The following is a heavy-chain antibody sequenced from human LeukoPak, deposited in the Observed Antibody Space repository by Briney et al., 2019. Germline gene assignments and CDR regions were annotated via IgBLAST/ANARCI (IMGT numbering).Heavy chain of an antibody. D-gene: IGHD4-17*01. CDR1: GGSISSSSYY. CDR2: IYYSGST. J-gene: IGHJ4*02. CDR3: ARPYGAVDY. Sequence: SETLSLTCTVSGGSISSSSYYWGWIRQPPGKGLEWIGSIYYSGSTYYNPSLKSRVTISVDTSKNQFSLKLSSGTAADTAVYYCARPYGAVDYWGQGTLVTVSS. V-gene: IGHV4-39*07.